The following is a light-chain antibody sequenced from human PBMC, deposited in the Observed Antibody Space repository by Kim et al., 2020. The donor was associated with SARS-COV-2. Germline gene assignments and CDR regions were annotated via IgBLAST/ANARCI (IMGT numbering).Light chain of an antibody. Sequence: SCELTQPPAVSVAPGETATLTCGGIQIGTKAVHWYKRKAGQASVLVINNNSDRPSGIPVRFSGSNSVNTATLSISRVEAGDEADYFCQVWDSSSVLNVVFGGGTQLTVL. CDR1: QIGTKA. CDR2: NNS. J-gene: IGLJ2*01. V-gene: IGLV3-21*01. CDR3: QVWDSSSVLNVV.